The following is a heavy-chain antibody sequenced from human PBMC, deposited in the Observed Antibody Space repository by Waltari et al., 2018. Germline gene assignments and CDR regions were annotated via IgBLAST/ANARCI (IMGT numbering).Heavy chain of an antibody. CDR2: ISSNGGST. CDR3: ARVKGLHYYFDY. J-gene: IGHJ4*02. V-gene: IGHV3-64*01. CDR1: GFTFSSYA. Sequence: EVQLVESGGGLVQPGGSLRLSCAASGFTFSSYAMHWVRQAPGKGLEYVSAISSNGGSTYYANSVKGRFTLSRDNSKNTLYLQMGSLRAEDMAVYYCARVKGLHYYFDYWGQGTLVTVSS.